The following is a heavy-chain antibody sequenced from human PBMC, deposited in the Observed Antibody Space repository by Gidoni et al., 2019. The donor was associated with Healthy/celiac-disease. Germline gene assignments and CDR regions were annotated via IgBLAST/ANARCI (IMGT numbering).Heavy chain of an antibody. CDR1: GFPFSSYG. V-gene: IGHV3-33*01. D-gene: IGHD2-2*01. CDR3: ARDLRYCSSTSCLGYTYYYYYGMDV. J-gene: IGHJ6*02. Sequence: QVQLVESGGGVVQPGRSLRLSCAASGFPFSSYGMHWVRQAPGKGLEWVAVIWYDGSNKYYADSVKGRFTISRDNSKNTLYLQMNSLRAEDTAVYYCARDLRYCSSTSCLGYTYYYYYGMDVWGQGTTVTVSS. CDR2: IWYDGSNK.